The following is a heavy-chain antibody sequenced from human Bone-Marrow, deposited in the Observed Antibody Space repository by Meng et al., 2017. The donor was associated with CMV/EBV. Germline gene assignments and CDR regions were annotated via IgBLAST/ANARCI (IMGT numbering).Heavy chain of an antibody. Sequence: ASVKVSCKASGYTFTSYDINWVRQAPGQGLEWMGWINPNSGGTNYAQKFQGRVTMTTDTSTSTAYMELRSLRSDDTAVYYCARVDDFWSGYDGYWGQGTLVTVSS. D-gene: IGHD3-3*01. J-gene: IGHJ4*01. V-gene: IGHV1-18*01. CDR3: ARVDDFWSGYDGY. CDR1: GYTFTSYD. CDR2: INPNSGGT.